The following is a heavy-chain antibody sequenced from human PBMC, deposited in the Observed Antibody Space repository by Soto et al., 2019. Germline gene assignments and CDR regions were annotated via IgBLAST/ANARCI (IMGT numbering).Heavy chain of an antibody. Sequence: GGSLSLSCAASGFTFSSYGMHWVRQAPGKGLEWVAVISYDGSNKYYADSVKGRFTISRDNSKKTLYLQMNSLRAEDTAVYYCAKDGKLLWFGELLYPLPNWFDPWGQGTLVTVSS. D-gene: IGHD3-10*01. CDR3: AKDGKLLWFGELLYPLPNWFDP. V-gene: IGHV3-30*18. CDR1: GFTFSSYG. CDR2: ISYDGSNK. J-gene: IGHJ5*02.